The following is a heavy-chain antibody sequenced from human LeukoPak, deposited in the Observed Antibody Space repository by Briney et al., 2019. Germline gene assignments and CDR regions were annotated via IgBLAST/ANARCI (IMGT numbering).Heavy chain of an antibody. CDR3: ARSHGSGSSLNNYNWFDP. CDR1: GYTFTSYD. V-gene: IGHV1-8*01. D-gene: IGHD3-10*01. Sequence: ASVKVSCKASGYTFTSYDINWVRQATGQGLEWMGWMNPNSGNTGYAQKFQGRVTMTRNTSISTAYMELSSLRSEDTAVYYCARSHGSGSSLNNYNWFDPWGQGTLVTVSS. J-gene: IGHJ5*02. CDR2: MNPNSGNT.